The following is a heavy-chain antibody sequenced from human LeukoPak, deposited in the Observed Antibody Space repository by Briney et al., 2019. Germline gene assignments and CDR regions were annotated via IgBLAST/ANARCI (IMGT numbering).Heavy chain of an antibody. CDR1: GGTFNNSA. CDR2: IMPLFGTE. CDR3: ARDVHGDYGSGWFDP. Sequence: GASVKVSCKTSGGTFNNSAISWVRQAPGQGLEWLGGIMPLFGTEGYAQNFQGRNTITKDESTRTVYLELTSLTSDDTAVYYCARDVHGDYGSGWFDPWGQGTLVSVSS. V-gene: IGHV1-69*05. J-gene: IGHJ5*02. D-gene: IGHD4-17*01.